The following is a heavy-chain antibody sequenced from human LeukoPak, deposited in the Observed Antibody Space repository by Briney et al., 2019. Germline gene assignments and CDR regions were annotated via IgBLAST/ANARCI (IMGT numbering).Heavy chain of an antibody. CDR3: AKDPVPGIVATTFVY. V-gene: IGHV3-23*01. J-gene: IGHJ4*02. D-gene: IGHD1-26*01. CDR1: GFTFSSYA. Sequence: GGSLRLSRAASGFTFSSYAMSWVRQAPGKGLEWVSAISGSGGSTYYADSVKGRFTISRDNFKNTLYLQMNSLRAEDTAVYYCAKDPVPGIVATTFVYWGKGTLVTVSS. CDR2: ISGSGGST.